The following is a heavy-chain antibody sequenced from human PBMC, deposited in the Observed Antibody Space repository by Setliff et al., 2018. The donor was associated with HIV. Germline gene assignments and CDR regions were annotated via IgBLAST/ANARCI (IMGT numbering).Heavy chain of an antibody. V-gene: IGHV4-61*02. CDR2: IYASGST. Sequence: SETLSLTCTVSGGSISNDNYYWSWIRQPAGKGLEWIGRIYASGSTNYNPSLKSPVSISVDTSRNQFSLKLTSVTAADTAVYYCARELGLGTFYYDSTGNPKANAFDIWGQGTMVTV. D-gene: IGHD3-22*01. CDR1: GGSISNDNYY. CDR3: ARELGLGTFYYDSTGNPKANAFDI. J-gene: IGHJ3*02.